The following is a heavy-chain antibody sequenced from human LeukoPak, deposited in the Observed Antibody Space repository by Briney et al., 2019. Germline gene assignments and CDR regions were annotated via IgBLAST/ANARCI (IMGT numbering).Heavy chain of an antibody. J-gene: IGHJ6*02. CDR1: GFTFSSYG. CDR3: AKRDHYDYVWGSYRYSYGMDV. CDR2: ISYVGSNK. Sequence: GGSLRLSCAASGFTFSSYGMHWVRQAPGKGLEWVAVISYVGSNKYYADSVKGRFTISRDNSKNTLYLQMNSLRAEDTAVYYCAKRDHYDYVWGSYRYSYGMDVWGQGTTVTVSS. D-gene: IGHD3-16*02. V-gene: IGHV3-30*18.